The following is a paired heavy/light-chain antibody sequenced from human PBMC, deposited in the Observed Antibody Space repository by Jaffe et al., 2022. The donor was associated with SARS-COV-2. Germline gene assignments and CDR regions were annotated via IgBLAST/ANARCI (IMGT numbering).Heavy chain of an antibody. CDR1: GFTFSSYS. J-gene: IGHJ4*02. V-gene: IGHV3-21*01. Sequence: EVQLVESGGGLVKPGGSLRLSCAASGFTFSSYSMNWVRQAPGKGLEWVSSISSSSSYIYYADSVKGRFTISRDNAKNSLYLQMNSLRAEDTAVYYCARDTGPTYYYDSSGYDYWGQGTLVTVSS. CDR2: ISSSSSYI. CDR3: ARDTGPTYYYDSSGYDY. D-gene: IGHD3-22*01.
Light chain of an antibody. CDR3: QQYNSYGYT. V-gene: IGKV1-5*03. Sequence: DIQMTQSPSTLSASVGDRVTITCRASQSISSWLAWYQQKPGKAPKLLIYKASSLESGVPSRFSGSGSGTEFTLTISSLQPDDFATYYCQQYNSYGYTFGQGTKLEIK. CDR2: KAS. CDR1: QSISSW. J-gene: IGKJ2*01.